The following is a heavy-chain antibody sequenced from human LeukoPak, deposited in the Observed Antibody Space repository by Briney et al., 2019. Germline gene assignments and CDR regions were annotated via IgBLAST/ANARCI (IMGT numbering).Heavy chain of an antibody. D-gene: IGHD2-2*02. V-gene: IGHV1-8*01. CDR1: GYTFTSYD. Sequence: ASVKVSCKASGYTFTSYDINWVRQATGQGLEWMGWMNPNSGNTGYAQKLQGRVTMTRNTSISTAYMELSSLRSEDTAVYYCARGGRNCSSTSCYTRYNWFDPWGQGTLVTVSS. CDR2: MNPNSGNT. J-gene: IGHJ5*02. CDR3: ARGGRNCSSTSCYTRYNWFDP.